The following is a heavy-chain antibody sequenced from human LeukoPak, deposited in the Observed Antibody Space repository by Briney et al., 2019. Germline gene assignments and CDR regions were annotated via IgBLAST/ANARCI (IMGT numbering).Heavy chain of an antibody. Sequence: GGSLRLSCVASGFTFSNYWMSWVRQAPGKGLEWVASIRQDDKYYVDSVRGRFTISRDNAKNSLYLQMNSLRAEDTAFYYCARSSDRRDDYWGQGTLVTVSS. CDR1: GFTFSNYW. CDR3: ARSSDRRDDY. V-gene: IGHV3-7*01. D-gene: IGHD1-26*01. J-gene: IGHJ4*02. CDR2: IRQDDK.